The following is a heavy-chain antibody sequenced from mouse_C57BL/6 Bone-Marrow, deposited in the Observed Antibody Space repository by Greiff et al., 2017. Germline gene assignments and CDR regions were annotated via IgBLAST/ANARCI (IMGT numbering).Heavy chain of an antibody. J-gene: IGHJ1*03. CDR2: INYDGSST. CDR1: GFTFSDYH. Sequence: EVQVVESEGGLVQPGSSMKLSCTASGFTFSDYHMAWVRQVPEKGLEWVANINYDGSSTYYLDSLKSRFIISRDNAKNILYLQMSSLKSEDTATYYCARDYYGIYFDVWGTGTTVTVSS. V-gene: IGHV5-16*01. CDR3: ARDYYGIYFDV. D-gene: IGHD1-1*01.